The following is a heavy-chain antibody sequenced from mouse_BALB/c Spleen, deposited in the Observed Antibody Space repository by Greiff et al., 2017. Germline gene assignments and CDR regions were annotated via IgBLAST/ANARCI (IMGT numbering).Heavy chain of an antibody. CDR3: ARREVYAMDY. Sequence: VKLQESGAELVRPGSSVKISCKASGYAFSSYWMNWVKQRPGQGLEWIGQIYPGDGDTNYNGKFKGKATLTADKSSSTAYMQLSSLTSEDSAVYFCARREVYAMDYWGQGTSVTVSS. CDR2: IYPGDGDT. J-gene: IGHJ4*01. CDR1: GYAFSSYW. V-gene: IGHV1-80*01.